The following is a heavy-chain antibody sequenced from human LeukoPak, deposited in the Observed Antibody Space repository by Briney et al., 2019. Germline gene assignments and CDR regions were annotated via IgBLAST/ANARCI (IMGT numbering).Heavy chain of an antibody. V-gene: IGHV1-2*02. Sequence: ASVKVSCKASGYTFTGYYMHWVRQAPGQGLEWMGWINPNSGGTNYAQKFQGRVTMTRDTSISTAYMELSRLRSDDTAVYYCARESPSYSSSWYPRHNWFDPWGQGTLVTVSS. CDR1: GYTFTGYY. CDR3: ARESPSYSSSWYPRHNWFDP. CDR2: INPNSGGT. D-gene: IGHD6-13*01. J-gene: IGHJ5*02.